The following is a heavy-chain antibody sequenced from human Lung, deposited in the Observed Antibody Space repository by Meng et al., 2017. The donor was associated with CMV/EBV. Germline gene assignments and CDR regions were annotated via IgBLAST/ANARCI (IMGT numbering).Heavy chain of an antibody. Sequence: FGFSVSRNYMSWVRQAAGKGLEWVSVIYSGGSIYYAESVRGRFTISRDNSNTLYLQMNNLRVEDTAMYYCARGKPEGTSGNWGWFDSWGQGALVTVSS. J-gene: IGHJ5*01. D-gene: IGHD7-27*01. CDR1: GFSVSRNY. CDR2: IYSGGSI. V-gene: IGHV3-53*01. CDR3: ARGKPEGTSGNWGWFDS.